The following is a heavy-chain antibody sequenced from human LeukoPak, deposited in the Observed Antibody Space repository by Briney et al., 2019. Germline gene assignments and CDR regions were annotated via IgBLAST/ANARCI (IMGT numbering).Heavy chain of an antibody. CDR3: AKEGQLRAYNWFDP. Sequence: PGGSLRLSCAASGFTFSSYEMNWVRQAPGKGLEWVSYISSSGSTIYYADSVKGRFTISRDNSKNTLYLQMNSLRAEDTAVYYCAKEGQLRAYNWFDPWGQGTLVTVSS. CDR2: ISSSGSTI. CDR1: GFTFSSYE. D-gene: IGHD6-6*01. J-gene: IGHJ5*02. V-gene: IGHV3-48*03.